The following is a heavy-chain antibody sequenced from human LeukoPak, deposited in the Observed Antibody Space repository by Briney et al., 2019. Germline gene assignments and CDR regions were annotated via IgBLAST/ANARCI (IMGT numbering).Heavy chain of an antibody. CDR3: ARDGIAAAGTLLNWFDP. CDR2: IIPIFGTA. Sequence: GSSVKVSCKASGGTFSSYAISWVRQAPGQGLEWMGGIIPIFGTANYAQKFQGRVTITADESTSTAYMELSSLRSEDTAVYYCARDGIAAAGTLLNWFDPWGRGTLVTVSS. D-gene: IGHD6-13*01. V-gene: IGHV1-69*01. J-gene: IGHJ5*02. CDR1: GGTFSSYA.